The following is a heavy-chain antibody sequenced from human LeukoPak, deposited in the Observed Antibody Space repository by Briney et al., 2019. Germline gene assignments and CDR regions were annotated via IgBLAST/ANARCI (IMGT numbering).Heavy chain of an antibody. D-gene: IGHD5-18*01. CDR2: ISGSGGST. V-gene: IGHV3-23*01. CDR3: ANSYGPIDY. CDR1: GFTFSSYA. J-gene: IGHJ4*02. Sequence: GGSLRLSCAASGFTFSSYAMTWVRQAPGKGLEWVSTISGSGGSTYYADSVKGRFTISRDNSKNTLYLQMNSLRAEDTAAYYCANSYGPIDYWGQGTLVTVSS.